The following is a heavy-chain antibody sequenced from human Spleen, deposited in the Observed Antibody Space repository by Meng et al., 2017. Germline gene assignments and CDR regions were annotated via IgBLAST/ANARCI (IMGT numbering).Heavy chain of an antibody. Sequence: SETLSLTCTVSGGSISSTSYYWGWIRQPPGKGLEWIGSIYYSGSTYYNPSLKSRVTISVDTSKNQFSLRLSSVTAADTAVYYCARVYSGSYQEDYWGQGTRVTGAS. V-gene: IGHV4-39*07. CDR3: ARVYSGSYQEDY. D-gene: IGHD1-26*01. CDR1: GGSISSTSYY. CDR2: IYYSGST. J-gene: IGHJ4*02.